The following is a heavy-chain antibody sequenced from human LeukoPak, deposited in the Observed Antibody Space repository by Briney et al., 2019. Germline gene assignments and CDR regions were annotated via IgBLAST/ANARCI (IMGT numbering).Heavy chain of an antibody. Sequence: SQTLSLTCTVSGGSISSGGYYWSWIRQHPGKGLEWIGYIYYSGSTYYNPSLKSRVTISVDTSKNQFSLKLSSVTAADTAVYYCARDESSTEDNWFDPWGQGTLVTVSS. CDR3: ARDESSTEDNWFDP. J-gene: IGHJ5*02. D-gene: IGHD6-13*01. CDR1: GGSISSGGYY. V-gene: IGHV4-31*03. CDR2: IYYSGST.